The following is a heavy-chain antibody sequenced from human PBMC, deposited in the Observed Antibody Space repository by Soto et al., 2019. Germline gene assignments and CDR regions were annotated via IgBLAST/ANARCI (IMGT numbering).Heavy chain of an antibody. J-gene: IGHJ3*02. CDR2: INPNSGGT. CDR3: ASIRQWLVQGAFDI. Sequence: ASVKVSCKASGYTFTVYYMHWVRQAPGQGLEWMGWINPNSGGTNYAQKFQGRVTMTRDTSISTAYMELSRLRSDDTAVYYCASIRQWLVQGAFDIWGQGTMVTVSS. CDR1: GYTFTVYY. V-gene: IGHV1-2*02. D-gene: IGHD6-19*01.